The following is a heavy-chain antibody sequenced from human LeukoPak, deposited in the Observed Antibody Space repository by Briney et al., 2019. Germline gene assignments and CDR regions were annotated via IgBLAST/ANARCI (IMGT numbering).Heavy chain of an antibody. Sequence: SVTVSCTASGGTFSSYAISWVRQAPGQGLEWMGRIIPILGIANYAQKFQGRVTITADKSTSTAYMELSSLRSEDTAVYYCARAFGYCSSTSCRYMDVWGQGTTVTVSS. CDR3: ARAFGYCSSTSCRYMDV. D-gene: IGHD2-2*01. J-gene: IGHJ6*02. CDR2: IIPILGIA. CDR1: GGTFSSYA. V-gene: IGHV1-69*04.